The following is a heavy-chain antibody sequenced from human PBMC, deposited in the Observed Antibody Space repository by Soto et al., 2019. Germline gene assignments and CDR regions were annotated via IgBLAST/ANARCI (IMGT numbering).Heavy chain of an antibody. CDR2: MNPNRGNT. CDR3: AREMGYDFWSGPMDV. J-gene: IGHJ6*02. D-gene: IGHD3-3*01. Sequence: ASVKVCCKASGYSFTSYDINWVGQATGQGLEWMGWMNPNRGNTGYAQKFEGRVTMTRNTSISTAYMELSSLRSEDTAVYYCAREMGYDFWSGPMDVWGQGTTVTVSS. CDR1: GYSFTSYD. V-gene: IGHV1-8*01.